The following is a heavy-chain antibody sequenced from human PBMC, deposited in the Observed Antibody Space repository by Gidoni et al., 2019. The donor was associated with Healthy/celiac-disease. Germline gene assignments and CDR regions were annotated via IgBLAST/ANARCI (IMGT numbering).Heavy chain of an antibody. J-gene: IGHJ5*02. D-gene: IGHD2-21*02. CDR2: IKQDGSEK. Sequence: EVQLVESGGGLVQPGGSLRLSCAASGFTFSSYWMSWVRQAPGKGLEWVANIKQDGSEKYYVDSVKGRFTISRDNAKNSLYLQMNSLRAEDTAVYYCARGCGGDCYSWWFDPWGQGTLVTVSS. CDR3: ARGCGGDCYSWWFDP. V-gene: IGHV3-7*03. CDR1: GFTFSSYW.